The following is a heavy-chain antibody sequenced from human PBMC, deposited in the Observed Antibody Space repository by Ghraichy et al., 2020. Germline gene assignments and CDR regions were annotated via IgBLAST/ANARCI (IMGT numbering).Heavy chain of an antibody. CDR3: ATRKYLWDSSGYSFDS. CDR2: INPGGSER. CDR1: GYSFTNYW. J-gene: IGHJ4*02. V-gene: IGHV5-51*01. D-gene: IGHD3-22*01. Sequence: GESLNISCKASGYSFTNYWIGWVRQMPGKGLEWMAIINPGGSERLYRPSLQGQVTISADKSITTAYLQWSSLKASDSAMYYCATRKYLWDSSGYSFDSWGQGTLVTVSS.